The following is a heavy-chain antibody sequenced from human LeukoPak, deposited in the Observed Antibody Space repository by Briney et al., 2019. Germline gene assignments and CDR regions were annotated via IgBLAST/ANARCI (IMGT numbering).Heavy chain of an antibody. D-gene: IGHD3-10*02. CDR1: GGSISNSSYY. CDR2: IYYSGST. CDR3: AREYVNVRSPFYNWFDP. J-gene: IGHJ5*02. Sequence: NPSETLSLTCTVSGGSISNSSYYWAWIRRSPGTGPEWIGTIYYSGSTYYNPSLKSRVTIFVDPSKNQFSLNLYSMTAADTAVYYCAREYVNVRSPFYNWFDPWGQGTLVTVSS. V-gene: IGHV4-39*02.